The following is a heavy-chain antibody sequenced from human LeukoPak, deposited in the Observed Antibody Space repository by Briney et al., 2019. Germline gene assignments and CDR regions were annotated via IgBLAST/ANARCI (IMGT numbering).Heavy chain of an antibody. Sequence: GGSRRLSCAASGFTFSSYWMHWVRQAPGKGLVWVSRINSDGSSTSYADSVKGRFTISRDNAKDTLYLQMNSLRAEDTAVYYCAVLDYYGSGSSDYWGQGTLVTVSS. CDR3: AVLDYYGSGSSDY. CDR1: GFTFSSYW. D-gene: IGHD3-10*01. J-gene: IGHJ4*02. CDR2: INSDGSST. V-gene: IGHV3-74*01.